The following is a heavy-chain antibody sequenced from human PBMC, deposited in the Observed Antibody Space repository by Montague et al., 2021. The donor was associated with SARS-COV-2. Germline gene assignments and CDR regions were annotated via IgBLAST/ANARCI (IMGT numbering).Heavy chain of an antibody. Sequence: SLRLSCAASGFTFGSYEMNWFRQAPGKGPEWVSYISSSGSPIYYADSVKGRFTISRDNAKTSLYLQMNSLRAEDTAVYYCAPAVPVADDSWGQGTLVTVSS. CDR2: ISSSGSPI. CDR1: GFTFGSYE. CDR3: APAVPVADDS. V-gene: IGHV3-48*03. J-gene: IGHJ5*02. D-gene: IGHD2-2*01.